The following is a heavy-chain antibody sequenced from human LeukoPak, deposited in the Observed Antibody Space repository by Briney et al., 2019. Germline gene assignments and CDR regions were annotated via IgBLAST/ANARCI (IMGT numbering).Heavy chain of an antibody. Sequence: PSETLSLTCTVSGGSLSSSSYYWGWIRQPPGKGLEWIGSIYYSGSTYYNPSLKSRVTISVDTSKNQFSLKLSSVTAADTAVYYCARDPSITGMPFDYWGQGTLVTVSS. CDR3: ARDPSITGMPFDY. CDR2: IYYSGST. V-gene: IGHV4-39*07. J-gene: IGHJ4*02. D-gene: IGHD1-20*01. CDR1: GGSLSSSSYY.